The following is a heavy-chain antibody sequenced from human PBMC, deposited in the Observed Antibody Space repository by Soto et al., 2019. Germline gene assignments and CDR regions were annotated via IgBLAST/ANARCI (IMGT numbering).Heavy chain of an antibody. J-gene: IGHJ6*02. D-gene: IGHD3-10*01. CDR3: ARVGRQLFGYRGMDV. CDR2: MSPSSGDT. V-gene: IGHV1-8*01. CDR1: GYTFTTYE. Sequence: QVQLVQSGAEVQKPGDSVKVSCKASGYTFTTYEINWVRQVPGQGLEWRGGMSPSSGDTGYVDQFRGRVTMTINTSMTTASMELSSLRHEDTAVYYCARVGRQLFGYRGMDVWSHWTTVTVTS.